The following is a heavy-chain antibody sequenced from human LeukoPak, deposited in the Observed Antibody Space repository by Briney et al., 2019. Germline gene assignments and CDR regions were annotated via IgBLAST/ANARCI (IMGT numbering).Heavy chain of an antibody. J-gene: IGHJ4*02. D-gene: IGHD3-10*01. CDR2: ISYDGRNK. CDR1: GFTFSSYS. CDR3: ARGATYYFGPASYYHGV. Sequence: TGGSLRLSCAASGFTFSSYSMHWVRQAPGKRLEWVAVISYDGRNKYYADSVKGRFTISRDNSKNTLYLQANSPRPEDTAVYYCARGATYYFGPASYYHGVWGQGTLVTVSS. V-gene: IGHV3-30*04.